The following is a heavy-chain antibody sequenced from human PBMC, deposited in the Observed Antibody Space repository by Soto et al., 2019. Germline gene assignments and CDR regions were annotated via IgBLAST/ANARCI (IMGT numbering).Heavy chain of an antibody. CDR2: IYYSGST. CDR3: ARETTDSSGSTLDY. V-gene: IGHV4-59*01. J-gene: IGHJ4*02. Sequence: SETLSLTCTVSGGSISSYYWSWIRQPPGKGLEWIGYIYYSGSTNYNPSLKSRVTISVDTSKNQFSLKLSSVTAADTAVYYCARETTDSSGSTLDYWGQGTLVTVSS. D-gene: IGHD3-22*01. CDR1: GGSISSYY.